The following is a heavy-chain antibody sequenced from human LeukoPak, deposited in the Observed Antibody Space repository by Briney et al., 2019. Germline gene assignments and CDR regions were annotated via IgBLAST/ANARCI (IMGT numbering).Heavy chain of an antibody. CDR1: GGSISSTSYY. V-gene: IGHV4-39*02. J-gene: IGHJ4*02. D-gene: IGHD6-19*01. CDR3: AREVAGTPWIDY. Sequence: SETLSLTCTVSGGSISSTSYYWGWIRQPPGKGLEWIGSIYYSWDTYYNPSLKSRVSISVDTSKNQVSLKLSSVTAADTAVYYCAREVAGTPWIDYWGQGTLVTVSS. CDR2: IYYSWDT.